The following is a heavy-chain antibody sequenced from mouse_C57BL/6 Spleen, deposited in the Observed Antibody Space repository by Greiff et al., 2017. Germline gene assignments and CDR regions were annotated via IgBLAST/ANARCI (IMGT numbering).Heavy chain of an antibody. Sequence: VKLQQSGPELVKPGASVKISCKASGYAFSSSWMNWVKQRPGKGLEWIGRIYPGDGDTNYNGKFKGKATLTADKSSSTAYMQLSSLTSEDSAVYFCAREGYSNAMDYWGQGTSVTVSS. CDR3: AREGYSNAMDY. D-gene: IGHD2-5*01. V-gene: IGHV1-82*01. CDR1: GYAFSSSW. CDR2: IYPGDGDT. J-gene: IGHJ4*01.